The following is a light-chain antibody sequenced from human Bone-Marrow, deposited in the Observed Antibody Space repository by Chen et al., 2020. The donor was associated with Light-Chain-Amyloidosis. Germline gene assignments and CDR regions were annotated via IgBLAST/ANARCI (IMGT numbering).Light chain of an antibody. CDR1: NIGSTS. J-gene: IGLJ3*02. CDR3: QVWDRRSDRPV. V-gene: IGLV3-21*02. CDR2: DDS. Sequence: SYVLTQPSSVSVAPGQTATIACGGNNIGSTSVHWYQQTPGQAPLLVVYDDSDRPSGIPERLSGSNSGNPATLTISRVEAGDEADYYCQVWDRRSDRPVFGGGTKLTVL.